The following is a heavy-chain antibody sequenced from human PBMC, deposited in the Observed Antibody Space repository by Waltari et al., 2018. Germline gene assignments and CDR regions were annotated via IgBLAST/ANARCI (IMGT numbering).Heavy chain of an antibody. V-gene: IGHV5-51*01. J-gene: IGHJ4*02. CDR1: GYSFTSYW. D-gene: IGHD6-19*01. Sequence: EVQLVQSGAEVKKPGESLKISCKGSGYSFTSYWIGWVRQMPGKGLEWMWIIYPGDSETRYSPSFQGQVTISADKSISTTYLQWSSLKASDTAMYYCAGHPGYSSGWSAGDYWGQGTLVTVSS. CDR2: IYPGDSET. CDR3: AGHPGYSSGWSAGDY.